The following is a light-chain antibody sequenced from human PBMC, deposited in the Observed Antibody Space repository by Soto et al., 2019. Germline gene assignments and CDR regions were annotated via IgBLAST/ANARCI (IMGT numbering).Light chain of an antibody. CDR1: SSDVGDYNY. CDR2: EVS. V-gene: IGLV2-14*01. J-gene: IGLJ1*01. Sequence: QSALTQPASVSGSPGQSITISCTGSSSDVGDYNYVSWYQQHPGEAPKLMIFEVSHRPSGVSNRFSASKSGNTASLTISGLQAEDEADYYCSSYRSRSLYVFGTGTQLTVL. CDR3: SSYRSRSLYV.